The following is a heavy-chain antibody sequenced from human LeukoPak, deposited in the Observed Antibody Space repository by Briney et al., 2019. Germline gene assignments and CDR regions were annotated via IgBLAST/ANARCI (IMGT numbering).Heavy chain of an antibody. J-gene: IGHJ4*02. CDR2: IKQDGSEK. Sequence: PGGSLRLSCAAPGFTFSSYWMSWVRQAPGKGLEWVANIKQDGSEKYYVDSVKGRFTISRDNAKNSLYLQMNSLRAEDTAVYYCAVKRGSYGAFDYWGQGTLVTVSS. CDR1: GFTFSSYW. CDR3: AVKRGSYGAFDY. D-gene: IGHD4/OR15-4a*01. V-gene: IGHV3-7*01.